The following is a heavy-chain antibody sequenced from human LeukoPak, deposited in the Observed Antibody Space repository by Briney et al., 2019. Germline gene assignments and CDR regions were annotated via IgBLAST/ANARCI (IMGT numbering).Heavy chain of an antibody. Sequence: SETLSLTCTVSGGSIINYYWSWIRQSAGTGLEWVGRIYITGSTNYNPSLQSRLSMSVDTSKNRFSLRLTSVSAADTAVYYCARLKYYDSTGYSPGYYMDVWGKGITVTVSS. D-gene: IGHD3-22*01. CDR1: GGSIINYY. V-gene: IGHV4-4*07. CDR3: ARLKYYDSTGYSPGYYMDV. CDR2: IYITGST. J-gene: IGHJ6*03.